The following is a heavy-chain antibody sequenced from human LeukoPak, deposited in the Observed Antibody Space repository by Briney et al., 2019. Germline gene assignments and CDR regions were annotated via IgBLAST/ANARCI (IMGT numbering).Heavy chain of an antibody. D-gene: IGHD5-24*01. J-gene: IGHJ1*01. CDR1: GFTFSSYW. CDR3: ASQLAVGF. Sequence: GGSLRLSCAASGFTFSSYWMHWVRQAPGKGLVWVSRIKSDGSSTNYADSVKGRFTISRDNAKNTLYLQMNSLRAEDKAVYYCASQLAVGFWGQGTLVTVSS. CDR2: IKSDGSST. V-gene: IGHV3-74*01.